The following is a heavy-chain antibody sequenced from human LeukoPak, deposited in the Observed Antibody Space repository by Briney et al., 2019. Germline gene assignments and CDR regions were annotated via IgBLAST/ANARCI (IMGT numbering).Heavy chain of an antibody. J-gene: IGHJ4*02. V-gene: IGHV4-59*12. Sequence: SETLSLTCTVSGGSISTYYWNWIRQPPGKGLEWIGYFSYSGSTNHNPSLKGRVTISGDTSKNQFSLKLSSVTAADTAVYYCARGRGRLDYWGQGTLVTVSS. CDR3: ARGRGRLDY. CDR2: FSYSGST. CDR1: GGSISTYY. D-gene: IGHD3-10*01.